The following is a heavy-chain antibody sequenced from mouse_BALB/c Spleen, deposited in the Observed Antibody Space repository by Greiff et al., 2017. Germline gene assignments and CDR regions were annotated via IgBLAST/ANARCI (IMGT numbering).Heavy chain of an antibody. D-gene: IGHD3-2*01. V-gene: IGHV1S56*01. CDR3: ALDSSGWFAY. CDR1: GYTFTSYY. CDR2: IYPGNVNT. Sequence: VQLQQSGPELVKPGASVRISCKASGYTFTSYYIHWVKQRPGQGLEWIGWIYPGNVNTKYNEKFKGKATLTADKSSSTAYMQLSSLTSEDSAVYFCALDSSGWFAYWGQGTLVTVSA. J-gene: IGHJ3*01.